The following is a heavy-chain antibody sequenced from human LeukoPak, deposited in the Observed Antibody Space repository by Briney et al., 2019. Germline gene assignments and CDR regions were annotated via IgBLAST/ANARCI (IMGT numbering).Heavy chain of an antibody. V-gene: IGHV3-64*01. CDR1: GFTFSSYG. CDR3: ARRVDYSYDY. D-gene: IGHD4-11*01. J-gene: IGHJ4*02. Sequence: QPGGSLILSCAASGFTFSSYGMHWVRQAPGKGLEYVSAISSNGGSTYYANSVKGRFTISRDNSKNTLYLQMGSLRAEDMAVYYCARRVDYSYDYWGQGTLVTVSS. CDR2: ISSNGGST.